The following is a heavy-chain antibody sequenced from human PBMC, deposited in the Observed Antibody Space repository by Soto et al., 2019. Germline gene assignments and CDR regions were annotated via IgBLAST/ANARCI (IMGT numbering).Heavy chain of an antibody. CDR3: TRDANYRGDSAYDDVFEI. J-gene: IGHJ3*02. Sequence: ESGGGLVQPGGSLRLSCGASGFSFGSDWMAWVRQAPGKGLEWVANIRQDGSQEHYADSVRGRFSVSRDNAKDSLYLQMNSLRLEDTAVYYCTRDANYRGDSAYDDVFEIWGQGTMVTGSS. CDR1: GFSFGSDW. D-gene: IGHD5-12*01. V-gene: IGHV3-7*05. CDR2: IRQDGSQE.